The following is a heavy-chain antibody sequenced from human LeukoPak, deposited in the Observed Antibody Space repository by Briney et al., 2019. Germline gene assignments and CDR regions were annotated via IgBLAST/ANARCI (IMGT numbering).Heavy chain of an antibody. V-gene: IGHV4-39*07. D-gene: IGHD3-22*01. CDR1: GGSNSSSSYY. CDR3: ARGPTLLPIDY. CDR2: IYYSGST. Sequence: SETLSLTCTVSGGSNSSSSYYWGWIRQPPGKGLEWIGSIYYSGSTYYNPSLKSRVTISVDTSKNQFSLKLSSVTAADTAVYYCARGPTLLPIDYWGQGTLVTVSS. J-gene: IGHJ4*02.